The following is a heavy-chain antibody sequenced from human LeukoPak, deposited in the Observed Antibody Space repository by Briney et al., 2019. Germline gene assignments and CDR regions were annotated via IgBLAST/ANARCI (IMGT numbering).Heavy chain of an antibody. V-gene: IGHV4-30-2*01. CDR1: GGSISSGGFS. D-gene: IGHD6-19*01. J-gene: IGHJ5*02. CDR2: IYYSGST. Sequence: SETLSLTCAVSGGSISSGGFSLTWIRQAPGKGLEWIGYIYYSGSTYYSPSLKSRVTISVDRSKNHFSLTLSSVTAAGTAVYFCARIADQWWFDPWGQGTLVTVSS. CDR3: ARIADQWWFDP.